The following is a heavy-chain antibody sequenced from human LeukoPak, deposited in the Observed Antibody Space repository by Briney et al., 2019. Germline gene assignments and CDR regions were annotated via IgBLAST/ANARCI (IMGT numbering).Heavy chain of an antibody. CDR1: GGSISSRRYY. CDR2: IYNSGIM. D-gene: IGHD3-3*01. V-gene: IGHV4-39*07. J-gene: IGHJ5*02. Sequence: SETLSLTCTVSGGSISSRRYYWGWIRQPPGQGLEWIGSIYNSGIMYYDPSLKSRVTISVDTSKNQFSLKLSSVTAADTAVYYCARNRFLEWLLFDPWGQGTLVTVSS. CDR3: ARNRFLEWLLFDP.